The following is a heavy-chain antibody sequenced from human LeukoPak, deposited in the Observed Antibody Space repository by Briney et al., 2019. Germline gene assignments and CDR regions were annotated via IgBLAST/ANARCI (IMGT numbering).Heavy chain of an antibody. Sequence: ASVKVSCKASGYTFTSYSMNWVRQAPGQGLEYMGWINANTGNPTYAQGFTGRCVFSLDTSVSTAYLQISSLKAEDTAVYYCARDFPARDWFFDLWGRGTLVTVSS. CDR2: INANTGNP. CDR1: GYTFTSYS. V-gene: IGHV7-4-1*02. CDR3: ARDFPARDWFFDL. J-gene: IGHJ2*01.